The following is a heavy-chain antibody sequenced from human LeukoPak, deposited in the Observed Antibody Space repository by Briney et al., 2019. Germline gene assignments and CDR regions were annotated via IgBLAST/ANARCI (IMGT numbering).Heavy chain of an antibody. CDR2: ISYDGSEK. CDR1: GFTFSSYA. D-gene: IGHD6-13*01. Sequence: QPGGSLRLSCAASGFTFSSYAMHWVRQAPGKGLEWVAIISYDGSEKYYVDSVKGRFTISRDNAKNSLYLQMNSLRAQDTAVYYCAREIGTYGSSWSTPFFDIWGQGTMVTVSS. J-gene: IGHJ3*02. CDR3: AREIGTYGSSWSTPFFDI. V-gene: IGHV3-30*04.